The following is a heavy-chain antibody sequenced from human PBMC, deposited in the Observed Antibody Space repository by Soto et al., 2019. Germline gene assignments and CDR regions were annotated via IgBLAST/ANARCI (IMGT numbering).Heavy chain of an antibody. D-gene: IGHD1-26*01. CDR1: GFTFSGYA. V-gene: IGHV3-73*01. CDR3: SRFYSKNDY. Sequence: EVQLVESGGGLVQPGGSLRLSCAASGFTFSGYAVHWVRQASGKGLEWVGRMRSKANSYATAYAASVKGRFTISRDESKNTAYLQMNSLKTEDMAVYYCSRFYSKNDYWGQGTLVTVSS. J-gene: IGHJ4*02. CDR2: MRSKANSYAT.